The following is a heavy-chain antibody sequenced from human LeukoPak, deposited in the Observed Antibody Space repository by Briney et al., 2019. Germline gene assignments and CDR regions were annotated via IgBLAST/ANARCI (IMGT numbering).Heavy chain of an antibody. CDR1: GGSISSYY. J-gene: IGHJ3*02. V-gene: IGHV4-59*12. D-gene: IGHD3-22*01. Sequence: SETLSLTCTVSGGSISSYYWSWIRQPPGKGLEWIGYIYYSGSTNYNPSLKSRVTISVDTSKNQFSLKLSSVTAADTAVYYCARAPRVGTYYYDSSGYSPGAFDIWGQGTMVTVSS. CDR2: IYYSGST. CDR3: ARAPRVGTYYYDSSGYSPGAFDI.